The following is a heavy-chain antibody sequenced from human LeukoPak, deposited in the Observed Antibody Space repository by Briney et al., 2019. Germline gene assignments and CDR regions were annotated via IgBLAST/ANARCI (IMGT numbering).Heavy chain of an antibody. CDR3: AKVNGDYPLFDY. D-gene: IGHD4-17*01. CDR1: GFTFSSYA. J-gene: IGHJ4*02. V-gene: IGHV3-23*01. CDR2: ISGSGGST. Sequence: GGSLRLACADSGFTFSSYAMSWVLQAPGKGLEWVSAISGSGGSTYYADSVKGRFTISRDNSKNTLYLQMNSLRAEDTAVYYCAKVNGDYPLFDYWGQGTLVTVSS.